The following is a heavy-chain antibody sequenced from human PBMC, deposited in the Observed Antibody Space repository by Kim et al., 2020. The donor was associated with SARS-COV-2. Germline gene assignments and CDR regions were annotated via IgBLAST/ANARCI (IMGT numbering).Heavy chain of an antibody. CDR2: ISYDGSQK. Sequence: GVSLRLSCAVSGFTFSSYGLHWVRQAPGKGLEWVAVISYDGSQKYYVDSVKGRFTISRDSSKNTLYLQMNSLRAEDTAVYYCASVRDPQTIFGEADYWGQGTLVTVSS. CDR1: GFTFSSYG. J-gene: IGHJ4*02. V-gene: IGHV3-30*04. D-gene: IGHD3-3*01. CDR3: ASVRDPQTIFGEADY.